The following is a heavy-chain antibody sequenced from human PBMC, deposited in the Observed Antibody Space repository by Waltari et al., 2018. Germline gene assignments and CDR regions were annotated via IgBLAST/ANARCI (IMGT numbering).Heavy chain of an antibody. CDR3: ARDTYSNYLYYFDS. Sequence: QVQLQQWGAGLLKPSETLSLTCAVYGGSFSGYYWSWIRQPPGKGLEWIGEINHSGSTNYNPSLKSRVTISVDTSKNQFSLKLSSVTAADTAVYYCARDTYSNYLYYFDSWGQGTLVTVSS. J-gene: IGHJ4*02. D-gene: IGHD4-4*01. CDR2: INHSGST. V-gene: IGHV4-34*01. CDR1: GGSFSGYY.